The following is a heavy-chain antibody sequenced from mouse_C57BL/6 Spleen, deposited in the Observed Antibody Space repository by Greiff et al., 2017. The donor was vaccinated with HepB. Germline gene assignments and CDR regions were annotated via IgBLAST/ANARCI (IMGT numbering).Heavy chain of an antibody. Sequence: VQLKQSGPGLVKPSQSLSLTCSVTGYSITSGYYWNWIRQFPGNKLEWMGYISYDGSNNYNPSLKNRISITRDTSKNPFFLKLNSVTTEDTATYYCARGYYGDCFDYWGQSTTLTVSS. J-gene: IGHJ2*01. CDR3: ARGYYGDCFDY. V-gene: IGHV3-6*01. CDR2: ISYDGSN. D-gene: IGHD1-1*02. CDR1: GYSITSGYY.